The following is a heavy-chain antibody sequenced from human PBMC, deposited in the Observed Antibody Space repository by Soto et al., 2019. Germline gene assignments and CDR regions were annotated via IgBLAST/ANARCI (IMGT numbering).Heavy chain of an antibody. Sequence: GGSLRLSCAASGFTFSSYSMNWVRQAPGKGLEWVSSISSSSSYIYYADSVRGRFTISRDNAKNSLYLQMNSLRAEDTAVYYCARRAECSGGSCYSYWFDPWGQGTLVTVSS. J-gene: IGHJ5*02. CDR3: ARRAECSGGSCYSYWFDP. V-gene: IGHV3-21*04. D-gene: IGHD2-15*01. CDR1: GFTFSSYS. CDR2: ISSSSSYI.